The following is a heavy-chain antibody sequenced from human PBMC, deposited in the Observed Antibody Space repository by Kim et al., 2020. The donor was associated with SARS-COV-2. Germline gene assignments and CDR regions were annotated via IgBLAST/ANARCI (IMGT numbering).Heavy chain of an antibody. CDR3: ARGNMVRGVNDY. CDR2: IYHSGST. Sequence: SETLSLTCAVSGGSISSGGYSWSWIRQPPGKGLEWIGYIYHSGSTYYNPSLKSRVTISVDRSKNQFSLKLSSVTAADTAVYYCARGNMVRGVNDYWGQGTLVTVSS. J-gene: IGHJ4*02. D-gene: IGHD3-10*01. CDR1: GGSISSGGYS. V-gene: IGHV4-30-2*01.